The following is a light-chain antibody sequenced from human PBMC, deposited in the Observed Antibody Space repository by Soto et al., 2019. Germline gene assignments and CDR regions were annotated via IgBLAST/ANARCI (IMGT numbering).Light chain of an antibody. V-gene: IGKV3-11*01. CDR1: QSVSSY. J-gene: IGKJ5*01. CDR2: DAS. Sequence: EIVLTQSPATLSLSPGERATLSCRASQSVSSYLAWYQQKPGQAPRLLIYDASNRATGIPARFSGSGSGTDFTLTISSLEPEDSAVYYCQHRGNWPLTFGQGTRLETK. CDR3: QHRGNWPLT.